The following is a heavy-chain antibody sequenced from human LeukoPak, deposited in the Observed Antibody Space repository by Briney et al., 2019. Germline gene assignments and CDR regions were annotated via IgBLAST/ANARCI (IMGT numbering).Heavy chain of an antibody. Sequence: PGGSLRLSCAASGFTLSSSCMHWVRQAPGKGLVWVSRISNDGSSTSYADSVKGRFTISRDNAKNSLYLQMTSLRAEDTAVYYCARVNFTAFDIWGQGTMVTVSS. CDR1: GFTLSSSC. CDR3: ARVNFTAFDI. CDR2: ISNDGSST. J-gene: IGHJ3*02. V-gene: IGHV3-74*01. D-gene: IGHD1-20*01.